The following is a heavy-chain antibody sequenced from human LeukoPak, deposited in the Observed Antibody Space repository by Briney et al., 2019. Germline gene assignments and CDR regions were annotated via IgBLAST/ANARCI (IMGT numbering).Heavy chain of an antibody. D-gene: IGHD6-13*01. V-gene: IGHV3-21*01. J-gene: IGHJ4*02. Sequence: GGSLRLSCAASGFTFSSYSMNWVRQAPGKGLEWVSSISSSSYIYYADSVKGRFTISRDNAKNSLYLQMNSLRAEDTAVYYCAREQLVWYYFDYWGQGTLVTVSS. CDR1: GFTFSSYS. CDR3: AREQLVWYYFDY. CDR2: ISSSSYI.